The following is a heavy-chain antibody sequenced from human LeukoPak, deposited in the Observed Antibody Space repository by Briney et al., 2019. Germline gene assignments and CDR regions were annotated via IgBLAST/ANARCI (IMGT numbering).Heavy chain of an antibody. CDR2: ISWNSDSI. CDR1: GFTFDDYA. J-gene: IGHJ4*02. D-gene: IGHD7-27*01. V-gene: IGHV3-9*01. Sequence: AGGSLRLSCAASGFTFDDYAMHWVRQAPGKGLEWVSGISWNSDSIGYADSVKGRFTISRDNAKNSLYLQMNSLRAEDTALYYCAKDFNPPWADPAFGYWGQGTLVTVSS. CDR3: AKDFNPPWADPAFGY.